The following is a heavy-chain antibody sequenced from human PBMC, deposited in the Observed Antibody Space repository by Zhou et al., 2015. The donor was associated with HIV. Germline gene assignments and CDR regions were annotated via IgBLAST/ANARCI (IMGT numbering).Heavy chain of an antibody. D-gene: IGHD4-11*01. CDR2: TKRRTDDGRT. Sequence: EVQLVASGGGLVQPGGSLRLSCEASGVTLTYAWLNWVRQAPGRGLEWVGHTKRRTDDGRTHYAAPVNGRFTISTDDTGDTLFLQMNSLKTEDTGVYYCTVGHYSSWGQGTLVTVSS. J-gene: IGHJ4*02. CDR3: TVGHYSS. CDR1: GVTLTYAW. V-gene: IGHV3-15*06.